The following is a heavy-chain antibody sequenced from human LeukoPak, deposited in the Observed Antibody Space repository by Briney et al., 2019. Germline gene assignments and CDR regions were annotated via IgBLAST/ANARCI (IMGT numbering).Heavy chain of an antibody. J-gene: IGHJ6*04. CDR1: GFTFSSYE. CDR2: ISSSGSTI. V-gene: IGHV3-48*03. Sequence: GGSLRLSCAASGFTFSSYEMNWVRKAPGKGLEWVSYISSSGSTIYYADSVKGRFTISRDNAKHSLYLKMNSLRAEETAVYYCAELGITMIGGVWGKGTTVTISS. CDR3: AELGITMIGGV. D-gene: IGHD3-10*02.